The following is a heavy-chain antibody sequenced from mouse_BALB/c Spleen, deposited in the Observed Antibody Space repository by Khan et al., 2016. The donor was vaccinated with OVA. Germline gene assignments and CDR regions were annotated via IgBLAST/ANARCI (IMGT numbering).Heavy chain of an antibody. V-gene: IGHV9-4*02. Sequence: QIQLVQSGPELKKPGETVRISCKASGYTFTTAGIQWVQKMPGKGLKWIGWINTHSGVPKYAEDFKGRFAFSLEISVNTAYLQITNLKTEDTSTYFCARGEAAYYRKDGGAMENWGQGSSVTVTS. CDR1: GYTFTTAG. D-gene: IGHD2-12*01. CDR2: INTHSGVP. J-gene: IGHJ4*01. CDR3: ARGEAAYYRKDGGAMEN.